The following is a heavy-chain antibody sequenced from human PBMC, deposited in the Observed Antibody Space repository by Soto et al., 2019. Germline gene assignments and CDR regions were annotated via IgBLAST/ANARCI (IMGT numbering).Heavy chain of an antibody. D-gene: IGHD3-10*01. Sequence: SVKVSCKASGGTFSSYAISWVRQAPGQGLEWMGGIIPIFGTANYAQKFQGRVTITADESTSTAYMELSSLRSEDTAVYYCARGLWFGELLSYFDYWGQGTLVTVSS. J-gene: IGHJ4*02. CDR2: IIPIFGTA. CDR1: GGTFSSYA. V-gene: IGHV1-69*13. CDR3: ARGLWFGELLSYFDY.